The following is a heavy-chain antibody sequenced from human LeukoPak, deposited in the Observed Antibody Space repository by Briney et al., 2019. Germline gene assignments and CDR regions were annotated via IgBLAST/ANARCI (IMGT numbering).Heavy chain of an antibody. CDR1: GGSFSGYY. J-gene: IGHJ6*04. V-gene: IGHV4-34*01. CDR2: INHSGST. CDR3: ARRYCYYYGMDV. Sequence: SETLSLTCAVYGGSFSGYYWSWIRQPPGKGLEWIGEINHSGSTNYNPSLKSRVTISVDTSKNQFSLKLSSVTAADTAVYYCARRYCYYYGMDVWGKGTTVTVSS. D-gene: IGHD3-10*01.